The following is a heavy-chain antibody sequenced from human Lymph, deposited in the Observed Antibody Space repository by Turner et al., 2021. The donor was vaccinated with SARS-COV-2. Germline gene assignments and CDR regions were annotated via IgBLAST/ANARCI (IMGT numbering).Heavy chain of an antibody. Sequence: EVQLLESGGGLVQPGGSLRLSCAASGFTFSSYAMSGVRQASGKGLEWVSTISGSGGSTYYADSVKGRFTISRDKSKNTLDLQMNSLRAEDTAVYYCAKNEMAMIVVVITLFDYWGQGTLVTVSS. J-gene: IGHJ4*02. CDR1: GFTFSSYA. CDR3: AKNEMAMIVVVITLFDY. V-gene: IGHV3-23*01. CDR2: ISGSGGST. D-gene: IGHD3-22*01.